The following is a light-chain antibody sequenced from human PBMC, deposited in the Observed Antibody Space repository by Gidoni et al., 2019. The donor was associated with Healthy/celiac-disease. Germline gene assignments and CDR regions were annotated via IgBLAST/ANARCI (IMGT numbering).Light chain of an antibody. CDR2: LEGSGSY. J-gene: IGLJ2*01. Sequence: QPVLTQSSSASASLGSSLKLTCTLSSGHSSYISAWHQPQPGKAPRYLMKLEGSGSYNKGSGVPDRFSGSSSGADRYLTISNLQFEDEADYYCETWDSDTLVVFGGGTKLTVL. CDR3: ETWDSDTLVV. V-gene: IGLV4-60*02. CDR1: SGHSSYI.